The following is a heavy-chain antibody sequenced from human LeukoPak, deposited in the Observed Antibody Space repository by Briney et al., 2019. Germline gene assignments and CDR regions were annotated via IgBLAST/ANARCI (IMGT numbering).Heavy chain of an antibody. Sequence: PGGSLRLSCAASGFTFSSYAMSWVRQAPGKGLEWVSGISGSGGSTNYADSVKGRFTISRDNSKNTLYLQMNSLRAEDTAVYYCAKNAGGRSTSMDVWGKGTTVTVSS. CDR3: AKNAGGRSTSMDV. J-gene: IGHJ6*04. CDR2: ISGSGGST. D-gene: IGHD2-2*01. V-gene: IGHV3-23*01. CDR1: GFTFSSYA.